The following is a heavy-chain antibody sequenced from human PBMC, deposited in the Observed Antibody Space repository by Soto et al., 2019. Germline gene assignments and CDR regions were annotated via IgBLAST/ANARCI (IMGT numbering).Heavy chain of an antibody. CDR3: ARSGGITMVRGVMGYYYYGMDV. D-gene: IGHD3-10*01. CDR2: IYHSGST. J-gene: IGHJ6*02. CDR1: GGSISSGGYS. Sequence: SETLSLTCAVSGGSISSGGYSWSWIRQPPGKGLEWIGYIYHSGSTYYNPSLKSRVTISVDRSKNQFSLKLSSVTAADTAVYYCARSGGITMVRGVMGYYYYGMDVWGQGTTVTVSS. V-gene: IGHV4-30-2*01.